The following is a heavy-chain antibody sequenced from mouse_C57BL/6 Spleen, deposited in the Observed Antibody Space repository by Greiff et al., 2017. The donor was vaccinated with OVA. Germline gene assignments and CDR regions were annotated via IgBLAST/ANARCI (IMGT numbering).Heavy chain of an antibody. Sequence: QVHVKQSGAELVRPGTSVKMSCKASGYTFTNYWIGWAKQRPGHGLEWIGDIYPGGGYTNYNEKFKGKATLTADKSSSTAYMQFSSLTSEDSAIYYCARSGAQVYYAMDYWGQGTSVTVSS. D-gene: IGHD3-2*02. J-gene: IGHJ4*01. CDR2: IYPGGGYT. CDR1: GYTFTNYW. CDR3: ARSGAQVYYAMDY. V-gene: IGHV1-63*01.